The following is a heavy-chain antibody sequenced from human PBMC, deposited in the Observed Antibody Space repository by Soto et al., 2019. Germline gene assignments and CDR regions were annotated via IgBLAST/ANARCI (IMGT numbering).Heavy chain of an antibody. CDR3: ARDLVTGIAAAGTAD. CDR2: IIPIFGTA. J-gene: IGHJ4*02. V-gene: IGHV1-69*01. D-gene: IGHD6-13*01. Sequence: QVQLVQSGAEVKKPGSSVKVSCKASGGTFSSYAISWVRQAPRQGLEWMGGIIPIFGTANYAQKFQGRVTITADESTSTAYMELSSLRSEDTAVYYCARDLVTGIAAAGTADWGQGTLVTVSS. CDR1: GGTFSSYA.